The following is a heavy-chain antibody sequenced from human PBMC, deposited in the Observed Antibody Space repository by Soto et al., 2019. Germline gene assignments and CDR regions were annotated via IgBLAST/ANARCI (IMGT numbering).Heavy chain of an antibody. D-gene: IGHD2-2*01. CDR1: GDSVSSNSAA. Sequence: SQTLSLTCAISGDSVSSNSAAWNWIRQSPSRGLEWLGRTYYRSKWYNDYAVSVKSRITINPDTSKNQFSLQLNSVTPEDTAMYYCARHPDIVVVPAAKSGAFDIWGQGTMVTVSS. J-gene: IGHJ3*02. CDR3: ARHPDIVVVPAAKSGAFDI. V-gene: IGHV6-1*01. CDR2: TYYRSKWYN.